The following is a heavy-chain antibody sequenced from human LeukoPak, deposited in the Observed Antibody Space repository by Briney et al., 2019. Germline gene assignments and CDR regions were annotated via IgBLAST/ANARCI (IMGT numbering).Heavy chain of an antibody. J-gene: IGHJ2*01. CDR3: ARDGVPVTVNWYFDL. Sequence: SETLSLTCAVYGGSFSGYYWSWIRQPPGKGLEWIGEINHSGSTNYNPSLKSRVTISVDTSKNQFSLKLSSVTAADTAVYYCARDGVPVTVNWYFDLWGRGTLVTVSS. D-gene: IGHD2-21*02. CDR2: INHSGST. V-gene: IGHV4-34*01. CDR1: GGSFSGYY.